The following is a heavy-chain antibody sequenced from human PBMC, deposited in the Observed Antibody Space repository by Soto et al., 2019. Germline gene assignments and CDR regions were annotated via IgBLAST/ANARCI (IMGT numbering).Heavy chain of an antibody. J-gene: IGHJ4*02. CDR3: ARDLGGIHFDY. V-gene: IGHV1-2*04. CDR1: GYTFTGYY. Sequence: ASVKVSCKASGYTFTGYYMHWVRQAPGQGLEWMGWINPNSGGTNYAQKFQGWVAMTRDTSISTAYMELSRLRSDDTAVYYCARDLGGIHFDYWGQGTLVTVSS. D-gene: IGHD2-15*01. CDR2: INPNSGGT.